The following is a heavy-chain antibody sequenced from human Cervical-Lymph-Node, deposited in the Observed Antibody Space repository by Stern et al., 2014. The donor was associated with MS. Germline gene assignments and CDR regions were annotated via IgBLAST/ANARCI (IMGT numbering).Heavy chain of an antibody. CDR3: ARDGVTMVRGVPYDY. V-gene: IGHV3-21*01. CDR1: GFTFSSYS. J-gene: IGHJ4*02. CDR2: ISSSSSYI. Sequence: EVQLVESGGGLVKPGGSLRLSCAASGFTFSSYSMNWVRQAPGKGLEWVSSISSSSSYIYYADSVKGRFTISRDNAKNLLYLQMNSLRAEDTAVYYCARDGVTMVRGVPYDYWGQGTLVTVSS. D-gene: IGHD3-10*01.